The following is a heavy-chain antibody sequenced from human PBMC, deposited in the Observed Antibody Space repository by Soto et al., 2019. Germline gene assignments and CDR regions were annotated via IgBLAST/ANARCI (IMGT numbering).Heavy chain of an antibody. D-gene: IGHD6-13*01. CDR3: AKDIHSSSWSYYYYGMDV. CDR1: GFTFDDYA. V-gene: IGHV3-9*01. CDR2: ISWNSGSI. Sequence: PGGSLRLSCAASGFTFDDYAMHWVRQAPGKGLEWVSGISWNSGSIGYADSVKGRFTISRDNAKNSLYLQMNSLRAEDTALYYCAKDIHSSSWSYYYYGMDVWGQGTTVTVSS. J-gene: IGHJ6*02.